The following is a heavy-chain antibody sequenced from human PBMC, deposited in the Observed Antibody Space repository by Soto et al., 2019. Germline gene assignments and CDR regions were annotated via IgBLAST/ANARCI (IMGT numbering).Heavy chain of an antibody. V-gene: IGHV4-39*01. D-gene: IGHD3-3*01. Sequence: PSETLSLTCTVSGGSISSSSYYWGWIRQPPGKGLEWIGSIYYSGSTYYNPSLKSRVTISVDTSKNQFSLKLSSVTAADTAVYYCARHGLMWDDFWSGYYGAFDIWGQGTMVTVSS. CDR2: IYYSGST. J-gene: IGHJ3*02. CDR1: GGSISSSSYY. CDR3: ARHGLMWDDFWSGYYGAFDI.